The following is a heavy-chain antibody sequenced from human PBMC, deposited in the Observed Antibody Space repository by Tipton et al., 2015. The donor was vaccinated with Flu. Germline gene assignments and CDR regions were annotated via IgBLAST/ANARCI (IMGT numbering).Heavy chain of an antibody. J-gene: IGHJ3*02. CDR2: INHSGST. V-gene: IGHV4-34*01. D-gene: IGHD2-21*02. Sequence: LSCAVYGGSFSGYYWSWIRPPPGKGLEWIGEINHSGSTNYNPSLKSRVTISGDTSKNQFSLKLSSVTAADTAVYYCATHCVGVCSHAFDIWGQGTMVTVSS. CDR3: ATHCVGVCSHAFDI. CDR1: GGSFSGYY.